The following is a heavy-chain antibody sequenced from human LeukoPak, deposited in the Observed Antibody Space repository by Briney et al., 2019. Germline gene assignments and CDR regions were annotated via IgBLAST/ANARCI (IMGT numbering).Heavy chain of an antibody. Sequence: PSETLSLTCAVYGESFSGYYWSWIRQPPGKGLEWIGDITHTGSTNYIPSLKGRVAISVDTTKNQLSLKLSSVTAADTAVYYCARGGLTGTAAYYMDVWGKGTTVTVS. CDR3: ARGGLTGTAAYYMDV. D-gene: IGHD1-20*01. V-gene: IGHV4-34*01. CDR2: ITHTGST. CDR1: GESFSGYY. J-gene: IGHJ6*03.